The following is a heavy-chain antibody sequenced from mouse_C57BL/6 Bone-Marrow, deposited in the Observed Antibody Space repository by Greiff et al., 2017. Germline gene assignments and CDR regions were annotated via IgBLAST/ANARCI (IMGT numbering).Heavy chain of an antibody. D-gene: IGHD2-3*01. CDR2: IYPRDGST. CDR1: GYTFTDHT. CDR3: ASSDGYYPAWFAY. Sequence: VQLQQSDAELVKPGASVKISCKVSGYTFTDHTIHWMKQRPEQGLEWIGYIYPRDGSTKYNEKFKGKAILTADKSSSTAYMQLNSLTSEDSAVYFCASSDGYYPAWFAYWGQGTLVTVSA. J-gene: IGHJ3*01. V-gene: IGHV1-78*01.